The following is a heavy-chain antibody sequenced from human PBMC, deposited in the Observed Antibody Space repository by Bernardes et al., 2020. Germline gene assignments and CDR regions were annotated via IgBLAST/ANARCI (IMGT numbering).Heavy chain of an antibody. V-gene: IGHV4-39*01. D-gene: IGHD2-21*01. CDR2: IYYSGST. J-gene: IGHJ3*02. CDR3: ARHVGIRVVAQVPDDAFDI. CDR1: GGSISSSSYY. Sequence: SETLSLTCTVSGGSISSSSYYWGWIRQPPGKGLEWIGSIYYSGSTYYNPSLKSRVTISVDTSKNQFSLKLSSVTAADTAVYYCARHVGIRVVAQVPDDAFDIWCQGTMVTVSS.